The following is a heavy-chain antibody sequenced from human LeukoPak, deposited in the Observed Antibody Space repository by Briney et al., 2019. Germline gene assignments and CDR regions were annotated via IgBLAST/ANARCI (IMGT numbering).Heavy chain of an antibody. CDR1: GFSISSYA. CDR2: ISVIT. D-gene: IGHD5-24*01. V-gene: IGHV3-23*01. Sequence: GGSLRLSCAASGFSISSYAMSWVRQAPGKGLEWVSGISVITYYADSVEGRFTISRDNTKNTLYLQMNSVTAENTALYYCSKNGYWDTLAGGGYLGQGTLVTVSS. J-gene: IGHJ4*02. CDR3: SKNGYWDTLAGGGY.